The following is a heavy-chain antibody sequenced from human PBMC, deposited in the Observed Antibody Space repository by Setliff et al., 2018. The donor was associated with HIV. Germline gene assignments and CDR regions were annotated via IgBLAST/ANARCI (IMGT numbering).Heavy chain of an antibody. CDR2: ISGSGGST. J-gene: IGHJ5*02. CDR1: GFTFSSYA. CDR3: AKGGRCSSTSCYVGWFDP. V-gene: IGHV3-23*01. Sequence: LRLSCAASGFTFSSYAMSWVRQAPGKGLEWVSAISGSGGSTYYADSVKGRFTISRDNSKNTLYLQMNSLRAEDTAVYYCAKGGRCSSTSCYVGWFDPWGQGTLVTVSS. D-gene: IGHD2-2*01.